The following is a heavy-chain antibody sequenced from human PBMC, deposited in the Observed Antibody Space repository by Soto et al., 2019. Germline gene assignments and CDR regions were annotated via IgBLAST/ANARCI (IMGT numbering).Heavy chain of an antibody. Sequence: HPGGSLRLSCAASGFTFSSYAMSWVRQAPGKGLEWVSAISGSGGSTYYADSVKGRFTISRDNSRTTLYLQMNSLRAEDTAVYYCAKDRYSSPSWSYYYGMDVWGQGTTVTVSS. V-gene: IGHV3-23*01. J-gene: IGHJ6*02. D-gene: IGHD6-13*01. CDR2: ISGSGGST. CDR3: AKDRYSSPSWSYYYGMDV. CDR1: GFTFSSYA.